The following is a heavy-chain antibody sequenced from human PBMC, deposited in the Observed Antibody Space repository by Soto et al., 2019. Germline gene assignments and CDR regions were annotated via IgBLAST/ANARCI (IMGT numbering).Heavy chain of an antibody. D-gene: IGHD6-13*01. CDR2: INPSDGSS. J-gene: IGHJ6*02. V-gene: IGHV1-46*01. CDR3: ARGQTIAAALSMDV. CDR1: GYIFAKNY. Sequence: QVQLVQSGAEAKKPGASVRISCKASGYIFAKNYMYWVRQAPGQGPEWMGLINPSDGSSINAQKFQGRVTITSDTSTGTVYMDVSGLRPEETAVYFCARGQTIAAALSMDVWGQGTTVIVSS.